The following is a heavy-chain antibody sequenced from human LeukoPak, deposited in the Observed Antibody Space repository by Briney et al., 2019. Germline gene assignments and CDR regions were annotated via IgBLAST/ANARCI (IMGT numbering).Heavy chain of an antibody. CDR1: GYTFTGYY. CDR2: INPNSGGT. Sequence: ASVKVSCKASGYTFTGYYIHWVRQAPGQGLEWVGWINPNSGGTNYAQKFQGRVTMTRDTSTTYMELGRLTSADTAVYFCARAYSGYEAFDYWGQGTLVTVSS. J-gene: IGHJ4*02. V-gene: IGHV1-2*02. D-gene: IGHD5-12*01. CDR3: ARAYSGYEAFDY.